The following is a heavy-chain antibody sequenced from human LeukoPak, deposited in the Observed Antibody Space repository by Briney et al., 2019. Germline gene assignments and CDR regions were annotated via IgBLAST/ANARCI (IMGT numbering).Heavy chain of an antibody. Sequence: GGSLRLSCAASGFTFTSYAMSWVRQAPGKGLEWVSGISRSGGGTNYADSVKGRFTISRDNSKNTLYLQMNSLRAEDTAVYYCAKSAYVLYYYMDVWGKGTTVTVSS. D-gene: IGHD3-16*01. CDR1: GFTFTSYA. CDR3: AKSAYVLYYYMDV. J-gene: IGHJ6*03. CDR2: ISRSGGGT. V-gene: IGHV3-23*01.